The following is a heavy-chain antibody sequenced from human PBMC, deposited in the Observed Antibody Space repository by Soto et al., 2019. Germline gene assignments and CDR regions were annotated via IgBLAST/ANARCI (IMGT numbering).Heavy chain of an antibody. CDR2: INHSGST. Sequence: PSETLSLTCAVYGGSFSGYYWSWIRQPPGKGLEWIGEINHSGSTNYNPSLKSRVTISVDTSKNQFSLKLSSVTAEDTAVYCCAGDPSDLWEPDQNFQHWGQGTLVTVSS. CDR1: GGSFSGYY. V-gene: IGHV4-34*01. D-gene: IGHD1-26*01. CDR3: AGDPSDLWEPDQNFQH. J-gene: IGHJ1*01.